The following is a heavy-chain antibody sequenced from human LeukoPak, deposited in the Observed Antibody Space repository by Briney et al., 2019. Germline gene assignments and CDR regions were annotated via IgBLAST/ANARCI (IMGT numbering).Heavy chain of an antibody. Sequence: GASVKVSCKASGYTFTGYYIHWVRQAPGQGLEWMGWISPNSGATDSAQKFQGRVTMTRDTSISTAYMELSRLRSDDTAVYYCASIAAAGTIKWGQGTLVTVSS. V-gene: IGHV1-2*02. D-gene: IGHD6-13*01. CDR3: ASIAAAGTIK. J-gene: IGHJ4*02. CDR2: ISPNSGAT. CDR1: GYTFTGYY.